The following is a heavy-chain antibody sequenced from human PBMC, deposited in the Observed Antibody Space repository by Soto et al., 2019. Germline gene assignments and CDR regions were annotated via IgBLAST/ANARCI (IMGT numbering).Heavy chain of an antibody. CDR1: GPSITSYY. V-gene: IGHV4-59*01. Sequence: SETLSLTCSVSGPSITSYYWSWIRRPPGKGLEWIGYMIYRGTANYNPSLKSRVTISVDTSKNQFSLNLSSVSTADTAMYFCARYDFVAYYFDLWGPGTLVTVSS. CDR2: MIYRGTA. D-gene: IGHD3-3*01. J-gene: IGHJ4*02. CDR3: ARYDFVAYYFDL.